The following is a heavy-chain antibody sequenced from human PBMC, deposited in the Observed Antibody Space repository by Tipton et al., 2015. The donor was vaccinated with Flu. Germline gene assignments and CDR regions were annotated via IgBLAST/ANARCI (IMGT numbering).Heavy chain of an antibody. CDR3: AGGGGQTGLN. Sequence: PGLVKPSQTLSLTCAISGDSVSSNSAAWNWIRQSPSRGLEWLGRTYYRSKWYNDYAVSVKSRITINPDTSKNQFSLQLNSVTAADTAIYYCAGGGGQTGLNWGQGTMVTVSS. J-gene: IGHJ3*01. CDR1: GDSVSSNSAA. CDR2: TYYRSKWYN. D-gene: IGHD1-14*01. V-gene: IGHV6-1*01.